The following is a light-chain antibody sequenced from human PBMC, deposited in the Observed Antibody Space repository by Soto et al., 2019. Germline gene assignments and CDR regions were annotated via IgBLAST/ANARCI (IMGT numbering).Light chain of an antibody. CDR3: QQYNSYSGT. Sequence: DIQMTQSPSTLSASVGDRVTITCRASQSISSWLAWYQQKPGKATKLLIYDASSLESGVPSRCSGSGTGTEFTLTISSLQPDDFATYYCQQYNSYSGTFGQGTKVEIK. CDR1: QSISSW. V-gene: IGKV1-5*01. CDR2: DAS. J-gene: IGKJ1*01.